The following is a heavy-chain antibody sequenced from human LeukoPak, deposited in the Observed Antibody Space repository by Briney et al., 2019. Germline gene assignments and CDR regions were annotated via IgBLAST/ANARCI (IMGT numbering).Heavy chain of an antibody. D-gene: IGHD3-10*01. J-gene: IGHJ4*02. Sequence: SETLSLTCTVSGGSISSSSYYWGWIRQPPGKGLEWIGSIYYSGSTYYNPSLKSRVTISVDTSKNQFSLKLSSATAADTAVYYCARDGEGFDYWGQGTLVTVSS. CDR3: ARDGEGFDY. CDR2: IYYSGST. CDR1: GGSISSSSYY. V-gene: IGHV4-39*07.